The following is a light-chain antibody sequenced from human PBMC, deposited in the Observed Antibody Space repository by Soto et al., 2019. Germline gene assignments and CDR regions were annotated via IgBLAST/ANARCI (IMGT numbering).Light chain of an antibody. CDR3: SSYTSSSTLV. CDR2: EVS. Sequence: QSALTQPASVSGSPGQSITISCTGTSSDVGAYNSVSWYQQHPGKAPKLIIYEVSNRPSGVSNRFSGSKSGNTASLTISGLQAEDEADYYCSSYTSSSTLVFGGGTKLTVL. V-gene: IGLV2-14*01. J-gene: IGLJ3*02. CDR1: SSDVGAYNS.